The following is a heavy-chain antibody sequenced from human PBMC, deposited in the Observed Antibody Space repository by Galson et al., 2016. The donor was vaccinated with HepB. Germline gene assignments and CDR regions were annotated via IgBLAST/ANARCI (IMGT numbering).Heavy chain of an antibody. D-gene: IGHD4-17*01. CDR1: GFSFNTTGMC. J-gene: IGHJ6*02. V-gene: IGHV2-70*01. CDR2: IDWEDDK. Sequence: PALVKPTQTLTLTCTFSGFSFNTTGMCVSWIRQPPGKALEWLAVIDWEDDKYYSTSLQTRLSISKDTSINQVVLRLTNTDPVDTGTYYCARISGDYTEDGDYGGYHYSGMDVWGQGTTVTVSS. CDR3: ARISGDYTEDGDYGGYHYSGMDV.